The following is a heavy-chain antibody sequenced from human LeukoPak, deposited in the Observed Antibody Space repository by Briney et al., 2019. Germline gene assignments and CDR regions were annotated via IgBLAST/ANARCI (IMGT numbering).Heavy chain of an antibody. CDR1: GGTFSSYA. Sequence: PGSSVEVSCKASGGTFSSYAISWVRQAPGQGLEWMGRIIPIFGTANYAQKFQGRVTITTDESTSTAYMELSSLRSEDTAVYYCAREGYSSGCFDYWGQGTLVTVSS. V-gene: IGHV1-69*05. J-gene: IGHJ4*02. CDR2: IIPIFGTA. D-gene: IGHD6-19*01. CDR3: AREGYSSGCFDY.